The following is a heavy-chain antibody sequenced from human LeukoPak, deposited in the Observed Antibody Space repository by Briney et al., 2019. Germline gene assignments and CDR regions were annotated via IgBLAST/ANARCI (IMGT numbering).Heavy chain of an antibody. Sequence: GGSLRLSCAASGFTFDDYAMHWVRQAPGKGLEWVSLISWDGGSTYYADSVKGRFTISRDNSKNSLYLQMNSLRAEDTALYYCAKDAMVGAWKYFDYWGQGTLVTVSS. CDR1: GFTFDDYA. V-gene: IGHV3-43D*03. CDR3: AKDAMVGAWKYFDY. D-gene: IGHD1-26*01. CDR2: ISWDGGST. J-gene: IGHJ4*02.